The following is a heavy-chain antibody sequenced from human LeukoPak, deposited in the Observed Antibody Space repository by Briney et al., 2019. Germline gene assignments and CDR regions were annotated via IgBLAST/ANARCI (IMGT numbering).Heavy chain of an antibody. CDR1: GYTFTSYY. D-gene: IGHD6-13*01. CDR3: ARGKQQLHGGSDY. J-gene: IGHJ4*02. V-gene: IGHV1-2*04. CDR2: INPNSGGT. Sequence: ASVKVSCKASGYTFTSYYMHWVRQAPGQGLEWMGWINPNSGGTNYAQKFQGWVTMTRDTSISTAYMELSRLRSDDTAVYYCARGKQQLHGGSDYWGQGTLVTVSS.